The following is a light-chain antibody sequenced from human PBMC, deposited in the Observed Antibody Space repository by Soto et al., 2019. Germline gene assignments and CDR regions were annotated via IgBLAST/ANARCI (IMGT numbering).Light chain of an antibody. V-gene: IGKV1-39*01. Sequence: DIQMTQSPSSLSASVGDRVTITCQATQDISNYVNWYQHKTGEAPKLLIYAASNLQSGVPSRFTGSGSGTEFTLTVSSLQPDDFATYYCQHRVFGPGTRLEIK. CDR1: QDISNY. CDR3: QHRV. CDR2: AAS. J-gene: IGKJ5*01.